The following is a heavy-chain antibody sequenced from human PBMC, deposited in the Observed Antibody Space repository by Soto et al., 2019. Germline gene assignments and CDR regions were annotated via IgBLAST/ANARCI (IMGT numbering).Heavy chain of an antibody. Sequence: QVQLVQSGAEVKKPGSSVKVSCKASGGTFSSYAISWVRQAPGQGLEWMGGIIPIFGTANYAQKFQGRVTITADESTSTAYMELSSLRSEDTAVYYCARGSYYDIWTGYRNWFDPWGQGTLVTVSS. D-gene: IGHD3-9*01. CDR1: GGTFSSYA. V-gene: IGHV1-69*01. CDR3: ARGSYYDIWTGYRNWFDP. CDR2: IIPIFGTA. J-gene: IGHJ5*02.